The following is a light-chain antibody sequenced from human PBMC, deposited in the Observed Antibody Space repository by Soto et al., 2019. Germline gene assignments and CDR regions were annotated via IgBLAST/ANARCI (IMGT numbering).Light chain of an antibody. V-gene: IGKV3-11*01. J-gene: IGKJ1*01. CDR1: QSVSSY. CDR2: DAS. CDR3: QHYGYSQWT. Sequence: EIVLTQSPATLALSPGARAPLSCRASQSVSSYLAWYQQKPGQAPRLLIYDASNRATGIPARFSGSGSGTEFTLTITRLEPEDSAVYFCQHYGYSQWTFGQGTKVDIK.